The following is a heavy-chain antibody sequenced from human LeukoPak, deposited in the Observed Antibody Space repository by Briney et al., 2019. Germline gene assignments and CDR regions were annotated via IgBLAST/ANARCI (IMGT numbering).Heavy chain of an antibody. Sequence: TLSLTCAVSGGSISSGGYSWSWIRQPPGRGLEWIGYIYHSGSTYYNPSLKSRVTISVDRSKNQFSLKLSSVTAADTAVYYCARAGGHYGSFDYWGQGTLVTVSS. CDR2: IYHSGST. CDR1: GGSISSGGYS. V-gene: IGHV4-30-2*01. D-gene: IGHD4-17*01. CDR3: ARAGGHYGSFDY. J-gene: IGHJ4*02.